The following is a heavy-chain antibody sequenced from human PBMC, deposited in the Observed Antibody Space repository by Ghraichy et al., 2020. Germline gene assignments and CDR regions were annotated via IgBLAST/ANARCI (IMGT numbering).Heavy chain of an antibody. J-gene: IGHJ4*02. CDR1: GFSFTASGEG. D-gene: IGHD6-13*01. V-gene: IGHV2-5*01. Sequence: SGPTLVKPAQTLTLTCSFSGFSFTASGEGVAWIRQPPGRAPEWLALSYWNDDSLYSPSLQTRLTITKDMSKNQVVLRMTNMDPVDTATYYCAHKDSSSWAHDSWGQGIVVTVSS. CDR2: SYWNDDS. CDR3: AHKDSSSWAHDS.